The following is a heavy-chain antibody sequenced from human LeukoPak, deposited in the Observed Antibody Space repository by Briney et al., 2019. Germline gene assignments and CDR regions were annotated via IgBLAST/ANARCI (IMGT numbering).Heavy chain of an antibody. CDR2: INWSGGST. D-gene: IGHD2-2*01. CDR3: ARAPITSPFYFDY. J-gene: IGHJ4*02. Sequence: RSGGSLRLSCTASGFAFDEHGMSWVRQVPGKGLEWVSGINWSGGSTGYADPLRGRFTISRGNAKNSLYLQMDSLRAEDTALYYCARAPITSPFYFDYWGQGTLVTVSS. CDR1: GFAFDEHG. V-gene: IGHV3-20*04.